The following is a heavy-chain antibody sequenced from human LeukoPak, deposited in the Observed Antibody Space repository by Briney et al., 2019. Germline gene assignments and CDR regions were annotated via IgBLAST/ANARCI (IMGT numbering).Heavy chain of an antibody. Sequence: ASVKVSCKASGYTFTSYDINWVRQATGQGLEWMGWMNPNSGNTGYAQKFQGRVTMTRNTSISTAYMELSSLRSDDTAVYYCARDEVYSSSWYDYWGQGTLVTVSS. D-gene: IGHD6-13*01. CDR2: MNPNSGNT. CDR1: GYTFTSYD. CDR3: ARDEVYSSSWYDY. V-gene: IGHV1-8*01. J-gene: IGHJ4*02.